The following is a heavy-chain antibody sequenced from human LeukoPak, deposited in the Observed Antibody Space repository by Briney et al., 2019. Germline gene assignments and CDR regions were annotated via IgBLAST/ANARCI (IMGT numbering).Heavy chain of an antibody. CDR2: INHSGST. Sequence: PSETLSLTCAVYGGSFSGYYWSWIRQPTGKGLEWIGEINHSGSTNYNPSLKSRVTISVDTSKNQFSLKLSSVTAADTAVYYCARVRLGELSPIDYWGQGTLVTVSS. V-gene: IGHV4-34*09. CDR3: ARVRLGELSPIDY. CDR1: GGSFSGYY. J-gene: IGHJ4*02. D-gene: IGHD3-16*02.